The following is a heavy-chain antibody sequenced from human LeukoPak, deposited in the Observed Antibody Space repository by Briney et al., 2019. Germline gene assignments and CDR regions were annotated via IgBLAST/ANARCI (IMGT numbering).Heavy chain of an antibody. CDR3: AREAVSGWYDYFDY. J-gene: IGHJ4*02. Sequence: SETLSLTCTVSGGSISSDYWTWIRQPPGKGLEWIGYISYSGSTNYNPSLRSRVTISVDTSKNQFSLKLSSVTAADTAVYYCAREAVSGWYDYFDYWGQGTLVTVSS. CDR1: GGSISSDY. D-gene: IGHD6-19*01. V-gene: IGHV4-59*01. CDR2: ISYSGST.